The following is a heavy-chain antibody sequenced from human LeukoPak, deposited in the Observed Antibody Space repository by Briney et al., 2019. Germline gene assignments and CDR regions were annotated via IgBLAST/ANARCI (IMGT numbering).Heavy chain of an antibody. CDR3: ARDESRVIAAADGVGMDV. Sequence: SETLSLTCTVSGGSISSYYWSWIRQPPGKGLEWIGYIYYSGSTNYNPSLKSRVTISVDTSKNQFSLKLSSVTAADTAVYYCARDESRVIAAADGVGMDVWGQGTTVTVSS. D-gene: IGHD6-13*01. V-gene: IGHV4-59*12. CDR1: GGSISSYY. J-gene: IGHJ6*02. CDR2: IYYSGST.